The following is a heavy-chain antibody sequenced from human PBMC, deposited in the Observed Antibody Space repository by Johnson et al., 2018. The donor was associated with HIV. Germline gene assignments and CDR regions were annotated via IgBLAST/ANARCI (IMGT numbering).Heavy chain of an antibody. J-gene: IGHJ3*02. CDR3: AKRSNYYGSGSGGWGAFDI. CDR1: GFTFDDYA. D-gene: IGHD3-10*01. V-gene: IGHV3-9*01. CDR2: ISWNSGNI. Sequence: VQLVESGGGVVQPGRSLRLSCAASGFTFDDYAMHWVRQAPGKGLEWVSGISWNSGNIDYADSVKGRFTISRDNAKNSLYLQMNSLRAEDTALYYCAKRSNYYGSGSGGWGAFDIWGQGTMVTVSS.